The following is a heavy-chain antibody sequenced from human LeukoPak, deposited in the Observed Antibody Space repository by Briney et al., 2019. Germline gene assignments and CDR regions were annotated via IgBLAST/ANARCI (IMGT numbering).Heavy chain of an antibody. CDR3: ARGRGDYNY. CDR1: GGSINNYY. CDR2: IYYSGST. V-gene: IGHV4-59*01. D-gene: IGHD4-17*01. Sequence: SETLSLTRTVSGGSINNYYWSWIRQPPGKGLEWIGYIYYSGSTNYNPSLKSRVTISVDTSKNQFSLKLTSVTAADTAVYYCARGRGDYNYWGQGTLVTVSS. J-gene: IGHJ4*02.